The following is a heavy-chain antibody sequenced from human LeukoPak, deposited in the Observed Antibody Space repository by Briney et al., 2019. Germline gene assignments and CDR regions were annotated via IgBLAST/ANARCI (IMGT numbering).Heavy chain of an antibody. Sequence: GGSLRLSCAASGFTFSSYGMHWVRQAPGKGLEWVAFIRYDGSSKYYADSVKGRFTISRDNAKNSLYLQMNSLRAEDTAVYYCARDSGFSGTQRGEYWGQGTLVTVSS. CDR2: IRYDGSSK. J-gene: IGHJ4*02. D-gene: IGHD3/OR15-3a*01. CDR3: ARDSGFSGTQRGEY. CDR1: GFTFSSYG. V-gene: IGHV3-30*02.